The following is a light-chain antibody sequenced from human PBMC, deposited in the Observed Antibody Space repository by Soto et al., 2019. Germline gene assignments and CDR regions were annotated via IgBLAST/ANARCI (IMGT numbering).Light chain of an antibody. CDR3: QRYGSSLT. V-gene: IGKV3-20*01. Sequence: IVLTQSPGTLSLSTGERPTLSCRASQSLNRNYIAWYQQKPGKAPRLLIYGASSRATGIPDRFSGSGSGTDFSLTISRLEPEDFAVYYCQRYGSSLTFGGGTNV. CDR1: QSLNRNY. J-gene: IGKJ4*01. CDR2: GAS.